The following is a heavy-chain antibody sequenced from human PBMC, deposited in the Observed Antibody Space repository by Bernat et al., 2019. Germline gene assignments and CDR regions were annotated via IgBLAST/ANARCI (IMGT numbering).Heavy chain of an antibody. CDR3: ARDRGVGGSYPGDY. CDR1: GFTFSSYS. D-gene: IGHD1-26*01. J-gene: IGHJ4*02. Sequence: EVQLVESGGGLVQPGGSLRLSCAASGFTFSSYSMNWVRQAPGKGLEWVSYISSSSSTIYYADSVKGRFTISRDNAKNSLYLQMNSLRDEDTAVYYWARDRGVGGSYPGDYWGQGTLVTVSS. CDR2: ISSSSSTI. V-gene: IGHV3-48*02.